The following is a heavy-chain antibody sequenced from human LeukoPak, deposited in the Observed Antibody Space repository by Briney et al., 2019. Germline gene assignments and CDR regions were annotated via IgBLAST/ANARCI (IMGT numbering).Heavy chain of an antibody. D-gene: IGHD2-21*02. J-gene: IGHJ6*02. Sequence: GASVKLSCKASGYTFTSYGISWVRLAPGPWLEWMGWISAYNGNTNYAQKLQGRVTMTTDTSTSTAYMELRSLRSDDTAVYYCARLNIVVVTANYYYYYGMDVWGQGTTVTVSS. V-gene: IGHV1-18*01. CDR3: ARLNIVVVTANYYYYYGMDV. CDR2: ISAYNGNT. CDR1: GYTFTSYG.